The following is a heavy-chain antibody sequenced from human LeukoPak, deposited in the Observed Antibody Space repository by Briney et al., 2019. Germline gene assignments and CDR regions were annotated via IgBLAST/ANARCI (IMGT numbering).Heavy chain of an antibody. CDR2: IKSKNDGGTI. V-gene: IGHV3-15*01. CDR3: TTDAGYDSRWYND. CDR1: GFTFSDAY. D-gene: IGHD6-13*01. Sequence: GGSLRLSCVASGFTFSDAYMSWVRQAPGEGLEWAGRIKSKNDGGTIDYAAPVKGRFTISRDDSRNTLYLQMNSLKTEDTAVYYCTTDAGYDSRWYNDWGQGSLVTVSS. J-gene: IGHJ4*02.